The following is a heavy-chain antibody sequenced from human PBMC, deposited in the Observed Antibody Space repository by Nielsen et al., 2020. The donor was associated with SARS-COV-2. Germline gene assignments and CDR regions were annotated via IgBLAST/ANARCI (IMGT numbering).Heavy chain of an antibody. V-gene: IGHV3-30*18. D-gene: IGHD4-17*01. Sequence: GESLKISCAASGFTFSDYYMSWIRQAPGKGLEWVAVISYDGSNKYYADSVKGRFTISRDNSKNTLYLQMNSLRAEDTAVYYCAKDYGDYAAFDIWGQGTMVTVSS. CDR1: GFTFSDYY. CDR2: ISYDGSNK. J-gene: IGHJ3*02. CDR3: AKDYGDYAAFDI.